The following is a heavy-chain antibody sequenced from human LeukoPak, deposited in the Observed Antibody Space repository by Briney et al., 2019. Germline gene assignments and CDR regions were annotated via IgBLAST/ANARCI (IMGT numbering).Heavy chain of an antibody. D-gene: IGHD3-3*01. J-gene: IGHJ3*02. V-gene: IGHV4-34*01. CDR3: AETRYDFWSGRKDAFDI. CDR1: GGSFSGYY. CDR2: INHSGST. Sequence: PSETLSLTCAVYGGSFSGYYWSWIRQPPGKGLEWIGEINHSGSTNYNPSLKSRVTISVDTSKNQFSLKLSSVTAADTAVYYCAETRYDFWSGRKDAFDIWGQGTNGNVSS.